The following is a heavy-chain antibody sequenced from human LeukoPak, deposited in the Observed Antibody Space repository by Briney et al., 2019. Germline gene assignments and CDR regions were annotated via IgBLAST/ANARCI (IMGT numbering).Heavy chain of an antibody. D-gene: IGHD2-8*01. V-gene: IGHV4-4*07. CDR2: IYTSGST. CDR1: GGSISSYY. J-gene: IGHJ3*02. CDR3: ARDRVMGDAFDI. Sequence: SETLSITCTVSGGSISSYYWSWIRQPAGKGLEWIGRIYTSGSTNYNPSLKSRVTMSVDTSKNQFSLKLSSVTAADTAVYYCARDRVMGDAFDIWGQGTMVTVSS.